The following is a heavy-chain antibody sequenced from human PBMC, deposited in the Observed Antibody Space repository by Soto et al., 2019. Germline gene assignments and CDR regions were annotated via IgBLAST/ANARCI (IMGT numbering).Heavy chain of an antibody. CDR1: GFTFSSYD. D-gene: IGHD2-8*01. Sequence: EVQLVESGGGLVQPGGSLRLSCTASGFTFSSYDMHWVRQATGKGLEWVSVIGTIGDTYYLESVKGRFTISRKNAKNSLYLQMNSLRAEDTAVYYCARSSGYCTNRVCLEGWFDPWGQGTLVTVSS. CDR3: ARSSGYCTNRVCLEGWFDP. J-gene: IGHJ5*02. CDR2: IGTIGDT. V-gene: IGHV3-13*01.